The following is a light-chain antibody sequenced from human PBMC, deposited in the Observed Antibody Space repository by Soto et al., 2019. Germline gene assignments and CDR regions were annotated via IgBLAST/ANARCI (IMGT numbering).Light chain of an antibody. CDR2: GAS. Sequence: EIVLTQSPGTLSLSPGERAALSCRASQSVSNSYLAWYQQKPGQAPRLLIYGASSRATGIPDRFSGSGSGTDFTLIISRLEPEDFAVYYCQQYGSSPPTFGQGTEVEIK. CDR1: QSVSNSY. V-gene: IGKV3-20*01. CDR3: QQYGSSPPT. J-gene: IGKJ1*01.